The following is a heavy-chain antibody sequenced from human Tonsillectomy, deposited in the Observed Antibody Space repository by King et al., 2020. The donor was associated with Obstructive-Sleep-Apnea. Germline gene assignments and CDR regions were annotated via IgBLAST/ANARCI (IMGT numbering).Heavy chain of an antibody. D-gene: IGHD5-12*01. CDR2: LSGNGDKT. V-gene: IGHV3-23*04. J-gene: IGHJ4*02. CDR3: AKLFVDMVAPDRFGTPAFDS. Sequence: VQLVESGGDLVQPGGSLRLSCAASGFTFNNFAMAWVRQAPGKGPEWVSTLSGNGDKTFYADSVRGRFTISRDNSKNTLYLQLSSLRAEDTALYYCAKLFVDMVAPDRFGTPAFDSWGQGTLVTVSS. CDR1: GFTFNNFA.